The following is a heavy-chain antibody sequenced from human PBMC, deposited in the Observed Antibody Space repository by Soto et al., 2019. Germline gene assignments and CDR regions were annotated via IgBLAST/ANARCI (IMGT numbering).Heavy chain of an antibody. CDR2: IIPVFGRA. J-gene: IGHJ4*02. CDR3: ARTLAFSSGWYVFGY. Sequence: QVQLVQSGAEVKKPGSPLKVSCKASGDSFSTYAINWVRQAPGQGLEWMAGIIPVFGRANYAQKFQGRVTITADESTSTAYMELNSLRSEDTALYYCARTLAFSSGWYVFGYWGQGTLVTVSS. CDR1: GDSFSTYA. V-gene: IGHV1-69*01. D-gene: IGHD6-19*01.